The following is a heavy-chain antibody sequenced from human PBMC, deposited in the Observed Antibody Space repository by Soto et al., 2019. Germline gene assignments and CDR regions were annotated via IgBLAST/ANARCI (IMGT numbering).Heavy chain of an antibody. V-gene: IGHV4-39*01. CDR2: IFYSGRT. Sequence: QLQLQESGPGLVKPSETLSLTCTVSGDSIDSGSYYWGWIRQPPGKGLEWIGSIFYSGRTYYSPSLKSRVTISLDTSKNQFSLKLVSVTAADTAAYYCARAVASGLMDVWGQGTTVTV. D-gene: IGHD1-26*01. CDR3: ARAVASGLMDV. CDR1: GDSIDSGSYY. J-gene: IGHJ6*02.